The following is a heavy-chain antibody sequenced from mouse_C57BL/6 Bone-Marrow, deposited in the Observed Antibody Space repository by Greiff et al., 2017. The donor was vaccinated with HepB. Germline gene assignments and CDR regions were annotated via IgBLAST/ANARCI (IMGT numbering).Heavy chain of an antibody. J-gene: IGHJ4*01. CDR1: GYSFTGYF. Sequence: EVQLVESGPELVKPGDSVKISCKASGYSFTGYFMNWVMQSHGKSLEWIGRINPYNGDTFYNQKFKGKATLTVDKSSSTAHMELRSLTSEDSAVYYCARDLITTVVAKKMDYWGQGTSVTVSS. CDR2: INPYNGDT. V-gene: IGHV1-20*01. CDR3: ARDLITTVVAKKMDY. D-gene: IGHD1-1*01.